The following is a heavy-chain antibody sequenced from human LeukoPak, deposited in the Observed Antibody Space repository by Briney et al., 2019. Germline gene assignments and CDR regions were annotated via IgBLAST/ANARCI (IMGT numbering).Heavy chain of an antibody. CDR2: ISRTSSVL. J-gene: IGHJ4*02. V-gene: IGHV3-48*01. D-gene: IGHD3-16*01. Sequence: TGGCLRLSCAASGFSFGVFAMKWVCQTPGNGLEWVSYISRTSSVLLYSEWVKGRFPVARDNAKTSLYLEMNSLRVDDSALYYCARDGINWADYWGQGTLVTVSS. CDR1: GFSFGVFA. CDR3: ARDGINWADY.